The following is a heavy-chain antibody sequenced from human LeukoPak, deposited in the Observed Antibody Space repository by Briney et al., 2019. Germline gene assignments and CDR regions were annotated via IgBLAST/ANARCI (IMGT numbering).Heavy chain of an antibody. CDR1: GFTVSTNY. CDR3: ARSPRIYDSSGYYLVEYFDL. J-gene: IGHJ2*01. V-gene: IGHV3-53*01. Sequence: GGSLRLPCAASGFTVSTNYMSWVRQAPGKGLEWVSIIYSGGSTSYADSVKGRFTISRDISKNTLFLQMSSLRAEDTAVYYCARSPRIYDSSGYYLVEYFDLWGRGTLVTVSS. D-gene: IGHD3-22*01. CDR2: IYSGGST.